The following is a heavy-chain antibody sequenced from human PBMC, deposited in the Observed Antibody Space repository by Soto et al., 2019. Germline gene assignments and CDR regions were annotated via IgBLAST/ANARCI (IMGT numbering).Heavy chain of an antibody. CDR3: AASCVGCGGFNYYGMDV. CDR2: IYYSGST. CDR1: GCSISSGCYY. D-gene: IGHD2-21*01. J-gene: IGHJ6*02. V-gene: IGHV4-31*03. Sequence: PSETLSLTCPVSGCSISSGCYYWSWIRQHPGKGLEWIGYIYYSGSTYYNPSLKSRVTISVDTSKNQFSLKLSSVTAADTAVYYCAASCVGCGGFNYYGMDVWGQGTTVTVSS.